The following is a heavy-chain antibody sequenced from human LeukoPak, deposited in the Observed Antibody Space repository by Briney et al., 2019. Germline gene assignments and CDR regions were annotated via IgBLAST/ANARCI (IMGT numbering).Heavy chain of an antibody. Sequence: GGSLRLSCAASGFTFSSYWMSWVRQAPGKGLEWVANIKQDGSEKYYVDSVKGRFTISRDNAKNSLYLQMSSLRAEDTAVYYCAREAGTRYNWNDFYFDYWGQGTLVTVSS. D-gene: IGHD1-1*01. CDR2: IKQDGSEK. V-gene: IGHV3-7*01. CDR1: GFTFSSYW. J-gene: IGHJ4*02. CDR3: AREAGTRYNWNDFYFDY.